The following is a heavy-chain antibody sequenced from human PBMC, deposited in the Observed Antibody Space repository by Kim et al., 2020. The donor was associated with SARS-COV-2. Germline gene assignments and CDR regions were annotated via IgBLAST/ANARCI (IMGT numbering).Heavy chain of an antibody. CDR3: ARVQRTWIAAEEAYFDY. Sequence: GGSLRLSCAASGFTFSSYSMNWVRQAPGKGLEWVSYISSSSSTIYYADSVKGRFTISRDNAKNSLYLQMNSLRAEDTAVYYCARVQRTWIAAEEAYFDYWGQGTLVTVSS. D-gene: IGHD6-13*01. V-gene: IGHV3-48*04. CDR1: GFTFSSYS. J-gene: IGHJ4*02. CDR2: ISSSSSTI.